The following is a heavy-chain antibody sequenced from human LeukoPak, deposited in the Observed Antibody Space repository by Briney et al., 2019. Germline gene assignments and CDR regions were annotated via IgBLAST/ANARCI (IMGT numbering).Heavy chain of an antibody. D-gene: IGHD3-9*01. CDR3: ARAVMYYDILTGYYIGWFDP. J-gene: IGHJ5*02. CDR1: GFTFSSYS. CDR2: ISSSSSYI. Sequence: GGSLRLSSAASGFTFSSYSMNWVRQAPGQGLEWVSSISSSSSYIYYADSVKGRFTISRDNAKNSLYLQMNRLRAEDTAVYYCARAVMYYDILTGYYIGWFDPWGQGTLVTVSS. V-gene: IGHV3-21*01.